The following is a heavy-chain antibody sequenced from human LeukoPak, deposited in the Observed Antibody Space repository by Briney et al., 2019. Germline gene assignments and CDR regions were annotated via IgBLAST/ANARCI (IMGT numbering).Heavy chain of an antibody. V-gene: IGHV4-59*02. Sequence: SETLSLTCTVSGGSVSSDYWSWIRQPPGKGLEWIGYIYHTGNNDYNPSLKSRATISLDTSKNQFSLKLSSVTAADTAVYYCARSHYGGNSRVYDYWGQGTLVTVSS. CDR1: GGSVSSDY. CDR3: ARSHYGGNSRVYDY. D-gene: IGHD4-23*01. J-gene: IGHJ4*02. CDR2: IYHTGNN.